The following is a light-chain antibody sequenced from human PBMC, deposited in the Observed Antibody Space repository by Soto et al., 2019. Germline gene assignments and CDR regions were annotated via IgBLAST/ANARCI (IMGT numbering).Light chain of an antibody. J-gene: IGKJ5*01. Sequence: DIVLTQSPLTLPFTPGETASIFLLHSNGYNYLDWYVQKPGQSPQLLIYFGSNRAPGVPDRFSGSGSGTDFTLKINRVEAEDVGTYYCMQALQSLTFGQGTRLEIK. CDR2: FGS. CDR3: MQALQSLT. V-gene: IGKV2-28*01. CDR1: LLHSNGYNY.